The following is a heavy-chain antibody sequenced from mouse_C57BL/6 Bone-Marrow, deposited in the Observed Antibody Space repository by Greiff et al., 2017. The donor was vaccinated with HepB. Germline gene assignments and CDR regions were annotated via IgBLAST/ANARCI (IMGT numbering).Heavy chain of an antibody. CDR1: GFTFSTSG. CDR3: ARDRFDYYFDY. Sequence: EVKLQESGGDLVKPGGSLKLSCVASGFTFSTSGMSWVRQTPDKRLEWVATINTGGTYTYYPDSVKGRFTISKDTAKSTLFLQMSSLKSEDTAIYDCARDRFDYYFDYWGQGTTLTVSS. D-gene: IGHD2-14*01. J-gene: IGHJ2*01. V-gene: IGHV5-6*01. CDR2: INTGGTYT.